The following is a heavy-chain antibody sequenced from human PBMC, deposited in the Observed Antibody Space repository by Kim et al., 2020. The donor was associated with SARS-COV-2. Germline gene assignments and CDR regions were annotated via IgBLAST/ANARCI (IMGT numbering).Heavy chain of an antibody. V-gene: IGHV4-30-4*01. Sequence: SETLSLTCTVSGGSISSGDYYWSWIRQPPGKGLEWIGYIYYSGSTYYNPSLKSRVTISVDTSKNQFSLKLSSVTAADTAVYYCARGRQLDILADAFDIWGQGTMVTVSS. CDR1: GGSISSGDYY. J-gene: IGHJ3*02. CDR2: IYYSGST. CDR3: ARGRQLDILADAFDI. D-gene: IGHD6-6*01.